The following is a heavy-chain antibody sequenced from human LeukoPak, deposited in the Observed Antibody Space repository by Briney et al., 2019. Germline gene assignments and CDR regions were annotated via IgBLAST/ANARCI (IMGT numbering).Heavy chain of an antibody. Sequence: GGSLRLSCAASGFTFSSYAMSWVRQAPGRGLEWVSAISGSGGSTYYADSVKGRFTISRDNSKNTLYLQMNSLRAEDTAVYYCAKEAVAGFVGGGTYYFDYWGQGILVTVSS. J-gene: IGHJ4*02. D-gene: IGHD6-19*01. CDR1: GFTFSSYA. CDR2: ISGSGGST. V-gene: IGHV3-23*01. CDR3: AKEAVAGFVGGGTYYFDY.